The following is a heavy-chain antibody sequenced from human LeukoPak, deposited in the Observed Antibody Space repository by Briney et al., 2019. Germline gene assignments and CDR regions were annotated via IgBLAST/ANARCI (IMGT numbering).Heavy chain of an antibody. V-gene: IGHV3-48*03. D-gene: IGHD6-6*01. CDR3: SGQYSSSSVVDY. Sequence: PSGGSLRLSCAASGFTFSSYEMNWVRQAPGKGLEWVSYISSSGSIMYSADSVKGRFTISRDNAKNSLYLQMNSLRAEDTAIYYCSGQYSSSSVVDYWGQGTLVTVSS. CDR2: ISSSGSIM. CDR1: GFTFSSYE. J-gene: IGHJ4*02.